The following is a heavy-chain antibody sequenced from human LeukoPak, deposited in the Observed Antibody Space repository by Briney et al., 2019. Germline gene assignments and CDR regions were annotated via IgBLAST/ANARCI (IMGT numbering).Heavy chain of an antibody. J-gene: IGHJ4*02. D-gene: IGHD3-22*01. Sequence: GASEKVSCKASGYTFTGYYMHWVRQAPRQGLEWMGWINPNSGGTNYAQKFQGRVTMTRDTSISTAYMELSRLRSDDTAVYYCARVKFDYYDSSGPSFDYWGQGTLVTVSS. CDR3: ARVKFDYYDSSGPSFDY. V-gene: IGHV1-2*02. CDR2: INPNSGGT. CDR1: GYTFTGYY.